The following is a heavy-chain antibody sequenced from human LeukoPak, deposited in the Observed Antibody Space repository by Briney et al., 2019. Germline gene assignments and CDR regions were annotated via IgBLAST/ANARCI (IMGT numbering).Heavy chain of an antibody. Sequence: GGSLRLSCAASGLTLCSYGMSCVRRAPGGGLQWVSSVCAAGDTTFSTHSVTGRFSISRDNSKNTLYLQMNSLRPEDTAVYYCAKATSSMDFDSWGQGTLVTVSS. CDR2: VCAAGDTT. CDR1: GLTLCSYG. V-gene: IGHV3-23*01. J-gene: IGHJ4*02. CDR3: AKATSSMDFDS. D-gene: IGHD2-2*01.